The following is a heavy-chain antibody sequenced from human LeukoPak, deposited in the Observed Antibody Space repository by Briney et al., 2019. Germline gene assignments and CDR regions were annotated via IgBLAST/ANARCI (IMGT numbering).Heavy chain of an antibody. D-gene: IGHD1-26*01. Sequence: SSETLSLTCTVSGGSISSYFWTWLRQPPGKGLEWIGYIYYSGSTSYNPSLKSRVTMSVDTSKNQFSLNLNSVTAADTAVYYCARGYLDWFDTWGQGALVTVSS. CDR3: ARGYLDWFDT. CDR2: IYYSGST. CDR1: GGSISSYF. V-gene: IGHV4-59*01. J-gene: IGHJ5*02.